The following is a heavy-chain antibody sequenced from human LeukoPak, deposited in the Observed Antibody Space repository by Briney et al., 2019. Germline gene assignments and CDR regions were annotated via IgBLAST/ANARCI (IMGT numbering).Heavy chain of an antibody. CDR1: GFTFSNYA. CDR3: AIWTPGNF. V-gene: IGHV3-7*01. D-gene: IGHD1-1*01. CDR2: MDPSGSHK. Sequence: GGSLRLSCAASGFTFSNYAMTWVRQAPGKGLEWVANMDPSGSHKRYMDSVEGRFTISKDSPGTSFYLEMYSLRAEDTAIYYCAIWTPGNFWGQGSLVTVSS. J-gene: IGHJ4*02.